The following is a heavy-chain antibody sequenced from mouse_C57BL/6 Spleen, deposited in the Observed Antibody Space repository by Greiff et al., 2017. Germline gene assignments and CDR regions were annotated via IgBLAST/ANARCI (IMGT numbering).Heavy chain of an antibody. J-gene: IGHJ2*01. V-gene: IGHV1-7*01. CDR1: GYTFTSYW. CDR3: ARGGITTVVATGNFDY. Sequence: QVQLQQSGAELAKPGASVKLSCKASGYTFTSYWMHWVKQRPGQGLEWIGYINPSSGYTKYNQKFKDKATLTADKSSSTAYMQMSSRTYEDSAVYYCARGGITTVVATGNFDYWGQGTTLTVSS. D-gene: IGHD1-1*01. CDR2: INPSSGYT.